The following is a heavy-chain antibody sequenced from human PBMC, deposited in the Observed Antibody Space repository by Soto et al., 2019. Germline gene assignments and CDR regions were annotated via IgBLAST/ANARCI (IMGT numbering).Heavy chain of an antibody. CDR1: GFTFSSYG. V-gene: IGHV3-33*01. CDR2: IWYDGSNK. J-gene: IGHJ6*02. D-gene: IGHD5-18*01. Sequence: GGSLRLSCAASGFTFSSYGMHWVRQAPGKGLEWVAVIWYDGSNKYYADSVKGRFTISRDNSKNTLYLQMNSLRAEDTAVYYCARDPSPGSEWIQLWTEYYYYGMDVWGQGTTVTVSS. CDR3: ARDPSPGSEWIQLWTEYYYYGMDV.